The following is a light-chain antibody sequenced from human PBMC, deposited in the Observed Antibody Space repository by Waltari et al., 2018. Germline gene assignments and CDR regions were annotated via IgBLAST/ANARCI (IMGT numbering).Light chain of an antibody. CDR3: QAYDTSLSGPYV. V-gene: IGLV1-40*01. CDR1: RSNIGAAFD. CDR2: AST. Sequence: QSVLTQPPSVSGAPGQTVTISCTGTRSNIGAAFDVHWYQQLPGAAPKLLIYASTARPSGVPDRFSGSRSGLSASLAITGLQPEDEADYYCQAYDTSLSGPYVFGGGTRVTVL. J-gene: IGLJ1*01.